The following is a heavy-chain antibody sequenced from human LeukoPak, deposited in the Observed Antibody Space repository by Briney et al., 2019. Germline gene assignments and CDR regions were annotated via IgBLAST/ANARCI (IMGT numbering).Heavy chain of an antibody. V-gene: IGHV4-34*01. CDR2: INHGGST. J-gene: IGHJ4*02. Sequence: GSLRLSCAASGFTFSSHWMHWVRQAPGKGLEWIGEINHGGSTNYNPSLKSRVTMSVDTSKNHFSLKLSSVTAADTAVYFCAREGRMSMGIEYWGQGTLVTVSS. CDR1: GFTFSSHW. D-gene: IGHD4/OR15-4a*01. CDR3: AREGRMSMGIEY.